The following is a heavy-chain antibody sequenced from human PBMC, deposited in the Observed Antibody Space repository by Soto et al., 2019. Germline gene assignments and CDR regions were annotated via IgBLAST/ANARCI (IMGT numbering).Heavy chain of an antibody. CDR1: GGSISSGGYF. V-gene: IGHV4-31*03. Sequence: QVQLQESGPGLVKPSQTLSLTCTVSGGSISSGGYFWSWIRQHPGKGLEWIGDINYSGSTYSNPSLKSRVTISVDTSKNQFSLKLSSVTAADTAVYYCARDILPWFGELPPRAHDAFDIWGQGTMVTVSS. CDR2: INYSGST. J-gene: IGHJ3*02. D-gene: IGHD3-10*01. CDR3: ARDILPWFGELPPRAHDAFDI.